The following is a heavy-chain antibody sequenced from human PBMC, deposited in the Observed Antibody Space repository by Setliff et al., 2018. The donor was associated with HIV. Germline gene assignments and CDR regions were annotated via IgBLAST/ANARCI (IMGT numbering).Heavy chain of an antibody. CDR2: IYYSGST. Sequence: SETLSLTCTVSGGSISSGTYYWSWIRQHPGKGLEWIGYIYYSGSTYYNPSLKSRVTISVDTSRNQFSLKLSSVTAADTAVYYCARDRSDYYRSPKNFDSWGQGTLVTVSS. J-gene: IGHJ4*02. CDR3: ARDRSDYYRSPKNFDS. V-gene: IGHV4-31*03. CDR1: GGSISSGTYY. D-gene: IGHD3-3*01.